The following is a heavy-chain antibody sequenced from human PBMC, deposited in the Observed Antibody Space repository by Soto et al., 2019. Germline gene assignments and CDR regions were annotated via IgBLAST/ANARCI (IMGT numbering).Heavy chain of an antibody. J-gene: IGHJ5*02. Sequence: QVQLVQSGAEVKKPGSSVKVSCKASGGTFSSYAISWVRQAPGQGLEWMGGIIPIFGTANYAQKFQGRVTITADESTSTAYMELRSLRSEDTAVYYCARDRRVDTAMLTGLDPWGQGTLVTVSS. CDR2: IIPIFGTA. D-gene: IGHD5-18*01. CDR1: GGTFSSYA. V-gene: IGHV1-69*12. CDR3: ARDRRVDTAMLTGLDP.